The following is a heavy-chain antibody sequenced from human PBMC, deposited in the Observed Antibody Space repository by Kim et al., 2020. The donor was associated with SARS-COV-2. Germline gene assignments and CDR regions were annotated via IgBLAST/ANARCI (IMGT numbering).Heavy chain of an antibody. J-gene: IGHJ4*02. Sequence: SETLSLTCTVSGGSISSGGYYWSWIRQHPGKGLEWIGYIYYSGSTYYNPSLKSRVTISVDTSKNQFSLKLSSVTAADTAVYYCARRILWFGAAVGEDWGQGTLVTVSS. CDR1: GGSISSGGYY. CDR2: IYYSGST. CDR3: ARRILWFGAAVGED. V-gene: IGHV4-31*03. D-gene: IGHD3-10*01.